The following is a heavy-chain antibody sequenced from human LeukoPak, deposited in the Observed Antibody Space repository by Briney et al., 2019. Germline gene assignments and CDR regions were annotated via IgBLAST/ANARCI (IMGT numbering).Heavy chain of an antibody. Sequence: AGGSLRLSCAASGFIFTDYWMYWVRQAPGKGLAWVANIKEYGSEKNYVDSVKGRFTISRDNAKNSLYLQMNSLRAEDTAVYYCARVGAGRKLSLDYWGQGTLVTVSS. D-gene: IGHD3-16*01. J-gene: IGHJ4*02. CDR1: GFIFTDYW. CDR2: IKEYGSEK. CDR3: ARVGAGRKLSLDY. V-gene: IGHV3-7*01.